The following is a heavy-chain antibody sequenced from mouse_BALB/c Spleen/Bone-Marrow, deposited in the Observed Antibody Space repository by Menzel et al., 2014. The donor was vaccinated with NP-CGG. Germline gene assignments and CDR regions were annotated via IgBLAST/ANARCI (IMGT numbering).Heavy chain of an antibody. CDR3: ARLSYYGRSAY. D-gene: IGHD1-1*01. Sequence: VQLQQSGGGLVQPGGSLKLSCAASGFDFSRYWMSWVRQAPGKGLKWIGEINPDSSTINYTPSLKDKFIISRDNAKNTLYLQMSTVRSEDTALYYCARLSYYGRSAYWGQGTLVTVSA. CDR2: INPDSSTI. V-gene: IGHV4-1*02. CDR1: GFDFSRYW. J-gene: IGHJ3*01.